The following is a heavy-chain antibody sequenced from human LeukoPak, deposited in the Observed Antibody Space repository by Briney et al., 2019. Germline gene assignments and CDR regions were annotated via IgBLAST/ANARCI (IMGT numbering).Heavy chain of an antibody. CDR1: GYTFTGYY. CDR3: ARALGGPLCSSTSCYRPSDY. Sequence: GASVKVSCKASGYTFTGYYMHWVRQPPGQGLEWMGWINPNSGGTNYAQKLQGRVTMTTDTSTSTAYLELRSLRSDDTAVYYCARALGGPLCSSTSCYRPSDYWGQGTLVTVSS. D-gene: IGHD2-2*01. CDR2: INPNSGGT. J-gene: IGHJ4*02. V-gene: IGHV1-2*02.